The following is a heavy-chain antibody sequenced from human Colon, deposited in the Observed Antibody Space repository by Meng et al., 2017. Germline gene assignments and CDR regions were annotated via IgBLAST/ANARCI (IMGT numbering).Heavy chain of an antibody. CDR1: GYSISSGYY. J-gene: IGHJ4*02. CDR3: GRDSSSWFFNH. V-gene: IGHV4-38-2*02. D-gene: IGHD6-13*01. CDR2: IYHSGST. Sequence: SQTLSLTCTVSGYSISSGYYWGWIRQPPGKGLEWIGSIYHSGSTYYNPSLRGRLSISVDTSKNQFFLRLSSVTAADTAVYYCGRDSSSWFFNHWGQGTLVTVSS.